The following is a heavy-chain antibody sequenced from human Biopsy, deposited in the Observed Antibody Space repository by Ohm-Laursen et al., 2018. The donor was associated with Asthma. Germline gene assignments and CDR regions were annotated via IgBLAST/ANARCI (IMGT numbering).Heavy chain of an antibody. Sequence: SQTLSLTCSVSGDSFSSSTGSFYWGWVRQPPGKGLEWIGSVFPSGTTYYNPSLESRVTISVDTSKKQISLRLSSVIAADTAVYYCAGFCSGGNCPDHWGQGTLVTVSS. D-gene: IGHD2-15*01. CDR2: VFPSGTT. CDR3: AGFCSGGNCPDH. J-gene: IGHJ4*02. CDR1: GDSFSSSTGSFY. V-gene: IGHV4-39*07.